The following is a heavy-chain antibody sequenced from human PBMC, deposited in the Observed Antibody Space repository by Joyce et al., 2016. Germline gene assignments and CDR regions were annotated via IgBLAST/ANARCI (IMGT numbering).Heavy chain of an antibody. CDR1: GFTFNRYA. CDR3: ARSPSNSWHTFDS. D-gene: IGHD2-2*01. Sequence: QVQLVESGGGVAQPGRSLRLSCAASGFTFNRYAMQWVCQTPGTGLEWVAVISPDGRKKFYSDSVKDRFIISRDNSNKMVFVQMNSLRVEDTGVYYCARSPSNSWHTFDSWGQGTLVSVSS. J-gene: IGHJ4*02. V-gene: IGHV3-30*04. CDR2: ISPDGRKK.